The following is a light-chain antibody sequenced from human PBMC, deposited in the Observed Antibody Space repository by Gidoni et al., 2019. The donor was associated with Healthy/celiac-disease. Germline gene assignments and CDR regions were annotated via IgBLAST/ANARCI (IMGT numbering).Light chain of an antibody. V-gene: IGKV3-11*01. CDR1: QSVSSY. CDR3: QQRSNWPLT. CDR2: DAS. Sequence: EIVXXXSPATLSLSPGERATLSCRASQSVSSYLAWYQQKPGQAPRLLIYDASNRATGIPARFSCSGSGTDFTRTISSLEPEDFAVYYCQQRSNWPLTFGGGTKVEIK. J-gene: IGKJ4*01.